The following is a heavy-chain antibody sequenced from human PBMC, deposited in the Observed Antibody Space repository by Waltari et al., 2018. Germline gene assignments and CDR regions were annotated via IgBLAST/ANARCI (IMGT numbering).Heavy chain of an antibody. V-gene: IGHV3-7*03. Sequence: EVQLMESGGGLVKPGGSLRLSCAASGFSFSAYWMTWVRQAPGKGLEWVANIKYDGSATYHVDSVNGRFTISRDNAKNSLYLQMNDVSAEDTAIYYCARGSTGYVRVWDCWGQGTVVTVSS. J-gene: IGHJ4*02. D-gene: IGHD2-2*01. CDR3: ARGSTGYVRVWDC. CDR2: IKYDGSAT. CDR1: GFSFSAYW.